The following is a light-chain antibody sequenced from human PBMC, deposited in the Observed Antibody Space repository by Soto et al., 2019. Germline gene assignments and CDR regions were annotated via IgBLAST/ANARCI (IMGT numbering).Light chain of an antibody. V-gene: IGKV3-15*01. J-gene: IGKJ5*01. CDR3: QQYANWPIN. CDR2: GAS. Sequence: EIVMTQSPATLSVSPGERATLSCRASQSISRNYLAWYQQKPGLAPRLLIYGASTRATGIPASFSGSGSGTEFTLTISSLQSEDFAVYYCQQYANWPINFGRGTRLEIK. CDR1: QSISRN.